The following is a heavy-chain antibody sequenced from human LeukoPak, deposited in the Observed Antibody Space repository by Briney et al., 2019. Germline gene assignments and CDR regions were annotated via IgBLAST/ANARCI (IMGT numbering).Heavy chain of an antibody. D-gene: IGHD6-13*01. Sequence: SETLSLTCTVPGGSISSGSYYWSWIRQPAGKGLEWIGRIYTSGSTNYNPSLKSRVTISVDTSKNQFSLKLSSVTAADTAVYYCASSYSSGWYLSWGQGTLVTVSS. CDR2: IYTSGST. V-gene: IGHV4-61*02. J-gene: IGHJ5*02. CDR1: GGSISSGSYY. CDR3: ASSYSSGWYLS.